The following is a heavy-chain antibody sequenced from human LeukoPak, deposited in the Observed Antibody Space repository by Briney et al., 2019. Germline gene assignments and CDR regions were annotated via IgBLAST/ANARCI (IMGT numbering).Heavy chain of an antibody. CDR1: GYSFTNYG. Sequence: ASVKVSCKTSGYSFTNYGITWVRQAPGQGLEWMGWISGYNSKPFYAQNFQGRVTMTTDTSTSTVYMEVRSLRSDDTAVYYCAKSGLSKFDYWGQGTLVTVSS. D-gene: IGHD3-10*01. V-gene: IGHV1-18*01. CDR2: ISGYNSKP. J-gene: IGHJ4*02. CDR3: AKSGLSKFDY.